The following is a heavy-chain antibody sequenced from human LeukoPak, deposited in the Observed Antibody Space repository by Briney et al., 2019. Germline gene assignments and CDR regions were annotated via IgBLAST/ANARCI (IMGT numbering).Heavy chain of an antibody. D-gene: IGHD1-26*01. V-gene: IGHV1-69*01. CDR2: IIPIFGTA. J-gene: IGHJ4*02. CDR1: GGTFSSYA. Sequence: SVKVSCKASGGTFSSYAISWVRQAPGQGLDWMGGIIPIFGTANYAQKFQGRVTITADESTSTAYMELSSLRSEDTAVYYCARGEWRELVYANWGQGTLVTVS. CDR3: ARGEWRELVYAN.